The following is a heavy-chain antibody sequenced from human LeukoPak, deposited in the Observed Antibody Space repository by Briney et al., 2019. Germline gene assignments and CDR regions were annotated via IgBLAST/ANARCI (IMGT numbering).Heavy chain of an antibody. CDR2: IIPILGIA. CDR1: GGTFSSYA. V-gene: IGHV1-69*10. D-gene: IGHD2-2*01. J-gene: IGHJ6*02. Sequence: ASVKVCCKASGGTFSSYAISWVRQAPGQGLEWMGRIIPILGIANYAQKFQGRVTITADKSTSTAYMELSSLRSEDTAVYYCARVVVVPAAMPVFDYYYYGMDVWGQGTTVTVSS. CDR3: ARVVVVPAAMPVFDYYYYGMDV.